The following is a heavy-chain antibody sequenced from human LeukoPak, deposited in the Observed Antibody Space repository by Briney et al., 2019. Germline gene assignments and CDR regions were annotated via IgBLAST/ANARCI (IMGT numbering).Heavy chain of an antibody. Sequence: SETLSLTCTVSGGSISSSSYYWGWIRRPPGKGLEWIGSIYYSGSTYYNPSLKSRVTISVDTSKNQFSLKLSSVTAADTAVYYCARDSSGYYGKGSYFDYWGQGTLVTVSS. D-gene: IGHD3-22*01. CDR3: ARDSSGYYGKGSYFDY. CDR2: IYYSGST. J-gene: IGHJ4*02. V-gene: IGHV4-39*01. CDR1: GGSISSSSYY.